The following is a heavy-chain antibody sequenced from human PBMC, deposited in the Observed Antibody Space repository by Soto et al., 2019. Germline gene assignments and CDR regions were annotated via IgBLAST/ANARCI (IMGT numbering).Heavy chain of an antibody. CDR3: ARESGNAGTTAPLLPMGDV. CDR2: VYYSGIT. CDR1: GGSIRRRGYY. D-gene: IGHD1-1*01. J-gene: IGHJ6*04. Sequence: PSETLSLTCSVSGGSIRRRGYYWSWIRQRPGEGLEWIGFVYYSGITDYNPSLKSRVTISADTSKNQFSLSLYSVTAADTAVYYCARESGNAGTTAPLLPMGDVWGKGTTVTVSS. V-gene: IGHV4-31*02.